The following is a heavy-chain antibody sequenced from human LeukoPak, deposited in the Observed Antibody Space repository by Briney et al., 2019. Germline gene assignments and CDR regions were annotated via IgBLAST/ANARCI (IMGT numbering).Heavy chain of an antibody. CDR2: ISAYDGRT. CDR3: ARDSSGPWFDP. Sequence: ASVKVSCKASGFAFNKYGFSWVRQAPGQGPEWLGWISAYDGRTNFAQNLQGRLTLTTDTSTTTAYMELRSLRSDDTAVYYCARDSSGPWFDPWGQGTLVTVSS. D-gene: IGHD6-6*01. V-gene: IGHV1-18*01. CDR1: GFAFNKYG. J-gene: IGHJ5*02.